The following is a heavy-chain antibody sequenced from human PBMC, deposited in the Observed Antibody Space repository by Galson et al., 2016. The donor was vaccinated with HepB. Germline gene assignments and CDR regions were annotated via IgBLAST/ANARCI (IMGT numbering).Heavy chain of an antibody. J-gene: IGHJ4*02. CDR2: NDYSGNT. CDR3: ARHSHTVGLDF. V-gene: IGHV4-34*01. D-gene: IGHD1-26*01. Sequence: SETLSLTCAVNGGSFSAYFWTWIRQPPGKGLEWIGENDYSGNTKYNPSLKGRFTMSVDTSKTQFSLKLSSVTAADTAVYYCARHSHTVGLDFWGQGTLVTVSS. CDR1: GGSFSAYF.